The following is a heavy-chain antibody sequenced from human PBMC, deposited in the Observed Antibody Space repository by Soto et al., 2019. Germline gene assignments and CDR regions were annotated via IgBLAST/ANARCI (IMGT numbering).Heavy chain of an antibody. CDR2: ISYSGST. Sequence: TSETLSLTCGVYGGSFSCYYWSWIRQSPGKGLEYIGYISYSGSTNYNPSLKSRVTTSLDTSKHQFSLKLSSVTAADTAVYYCASLNFDILTGYYAFDLWGQGTMVTVSS. CDR3: ASLNFDILTGYYAFDL. CDR1: GGSFSCYY. V-gene: IGHV4-59*08. D-gene: IGHD3-9*01. J-gene: IGHJ3*01.